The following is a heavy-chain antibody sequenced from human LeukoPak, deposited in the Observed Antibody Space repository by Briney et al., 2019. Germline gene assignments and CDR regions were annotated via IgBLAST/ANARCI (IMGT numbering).Heavy chain of an antibody. D-gene: IGHD6-19*01. J-gene: IGHJ6*03. CDR1: GYTFTSYG. V-gene: IGHV1-18*01. Sequence: GASVKVSCKASGYTFTSYGISWVRQAPGQGLEWMGWISAYNGNTNYAQKLQGRVTMTTDTSTSTAYMELRSLRSDDTAVYYCARASSSGWYELWEAAYYMDVWGKGTTVTISS. CDR2: ISAYNGNT. CDR3: ARASSSGWYELWEAAYYMDV.